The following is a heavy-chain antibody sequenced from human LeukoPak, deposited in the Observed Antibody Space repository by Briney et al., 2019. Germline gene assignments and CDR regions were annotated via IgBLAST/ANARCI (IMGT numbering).Heavy chain of an antibody. CDR2: ISYDASII. J-gene: IGHJ4*02. Sequence: GGSLRLSCAASGFSFSSYAMHWFRQAPGKGLEWMALISYDASIIYYADSVRGRFTISRDTSKNMVFLQMNSLRVEDTAVYYCARGIDYWGRGTLVTVSS. V-gene: IGHV3-30*14. CDR1: GFSFSSYA. CDR3: ARGIDY.